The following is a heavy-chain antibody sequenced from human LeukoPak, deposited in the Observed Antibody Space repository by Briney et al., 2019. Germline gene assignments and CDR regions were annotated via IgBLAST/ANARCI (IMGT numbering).Heavy chain of an antibody. CDR1: GYTLTELS. Sequence: ASVKVSCKFSGYTLTELSIHWVRQAPGKGLEWMGGFDPEDGETIYAQKFQGRVTMTEDTSTDTAYMELSSLRSEDTAVYYCATVRHYSYYYDSSGYYSDAFDIWGQGTMVTVSS. J-gene: IGHJ3*02. CDR2: FDPEDGET. D-gene: IGHD3-22*01. CDR3: ATVRHYSYYYDSSGYYSDAFDI. V-gene: IGHV1-24*01.